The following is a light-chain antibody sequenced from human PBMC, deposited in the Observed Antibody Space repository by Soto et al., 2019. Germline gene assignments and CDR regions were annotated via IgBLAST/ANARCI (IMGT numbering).Light chain of an antibody. CDR3: QQYYTTPRT. Sequence: DIVMTQSPDSLAVSLGERATINCKSSQSVLYSPNNKNYLGWYQQKPRQPPKLLISWASTRESGVPDRFSGSGSGTDFTLTISGLQAEDVAVYYCQQYYTTPRTFGPGTKVEIK. CDR1: QSVLYSPNNKNY. J-gene: IGKJ1*01. CDR2: WAS. V-gene: IGKV4-1*01.